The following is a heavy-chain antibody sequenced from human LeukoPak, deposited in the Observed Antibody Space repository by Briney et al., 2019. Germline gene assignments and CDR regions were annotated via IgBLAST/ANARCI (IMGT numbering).Heavy chain of an antibody. CDR3: AHISSSWPDY. D-gene: IGHD6-13*01. V-gene: IGHV3-23*01. CDR1: GFTFSSYA. Sequence: GGSLRLSCAASGFTFSSYAMSWVRQAPGKGLEWVSAISGSGGSTYYADSVKGRFTISRDNSKKTLYMQMNSLRAEDTAVYYCAHISSSWPDYWGQGTLVTVSS. CDR2: ISGSGGST. J-gene: IGHJ4*02.